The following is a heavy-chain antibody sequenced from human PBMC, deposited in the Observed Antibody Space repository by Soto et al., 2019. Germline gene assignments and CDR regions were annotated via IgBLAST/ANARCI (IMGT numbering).Heavy chain of an antibody. J-gene: IGHJ6*02. CDR2: ISWNSGSI. V-gene: IGHV3-9*01. Sequence: GWSMRLSSAASRFIFDVYAMHWARQAPGKGLGWVSGISWNSGSIGYADSVKGRFTISRDNAKNSLYLQMNSLRAEDTALYYCAKAVGLRAYYYGMDVWGQGTTVTVSS. CDR3: AKAVGLRAYYYGMDV. D-gene: IGHD2-8*01. CDR1: RFIFDVYA.